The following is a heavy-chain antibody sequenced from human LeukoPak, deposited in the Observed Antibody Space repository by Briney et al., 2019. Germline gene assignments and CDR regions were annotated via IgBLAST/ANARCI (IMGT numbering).Heavy chain of an antibody. D-gene: IGHD2-15*01. CDR1: GYTFTSYY. Sequence: ASVKVSCTASGYTFTSYYMHWVRQAPGQGLEWMGIINPSGGSTSYAQKFQGRVTMTRDTSTSTVYMELSSLRSEDTAVYYCARFLGRGYCSGGSCYSFDYWGQGTLVTVSS. J-gene: IGHJ4*02. V-gene: IGHV1-46*01. CDR2: INPSGGST. CDR3: ARFLGRGYCSGGSCYSFDY.